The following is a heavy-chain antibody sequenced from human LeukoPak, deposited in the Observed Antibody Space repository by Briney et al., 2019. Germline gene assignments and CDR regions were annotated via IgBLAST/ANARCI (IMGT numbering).Heavy chain of an antibody. CDR3: ARPVAYDSSGYYPDPIDY. Sequence: GALRLSCAASGFTFSSYSMNWVRQAPGKGLEWVSSISSSSSYIYYADSVKGRFTISGDNAKNSLYLQMNSLRAEDTAVYYCARPVAYDSSGYYPDPIDYRGQGTLLTVSS. J-gene: IGHJ4*02. CDR2: ISSSSSYI. D-gene: IGHD3-22*01. CDR1: GFTFSSYS. V-gene: IGHV3-21*01.